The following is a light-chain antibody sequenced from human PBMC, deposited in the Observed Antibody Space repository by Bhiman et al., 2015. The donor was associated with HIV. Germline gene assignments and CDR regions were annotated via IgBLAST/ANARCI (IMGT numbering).Light chain of an antibody. J-gene: IGLJ2*01. V-gene: IGLV6-57*01. CDR2: RND. CDR3: QSSDNRDNVV. Sequence: NFMLTHALSLSESPGKTVTIYCARDSGAIGSNYVQWYQQRPGHSPTLLIYRNDQRPSGVPPRFSGSIDSYSNSASLTISGLKTEDEAVYYCQSSDNRDNVVFGGGTKLTVL. CDR1: SGAIGSNY.